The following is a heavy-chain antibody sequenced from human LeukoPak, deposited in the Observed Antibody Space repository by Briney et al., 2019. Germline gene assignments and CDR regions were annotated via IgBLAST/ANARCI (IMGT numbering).Heavy chain of an antibody. J-gene: IGHJ4*02. D-gene: IGHD2-2*01. CDR3: AKDTRDLGY. CDR1: GFTFSRFV. Sequence: GGSLRLSCAASGFTFSRFVMHWVRQAPGKGLEWVAVISYDGSNKYYADSVKGRFTISRDNSKNTLYLQMNSLRAEDTAVYYCAKDTRDLGYWGQGTLVTVSS. CDR2: ISYDGSNK. V-gene: IGHV3-30*18.